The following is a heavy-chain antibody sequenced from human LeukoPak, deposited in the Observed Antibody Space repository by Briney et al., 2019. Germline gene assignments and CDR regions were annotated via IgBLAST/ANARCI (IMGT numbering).Heavy chain of an antibody. V-gene: IGHV4-59*01. Sequence: SETLSLACTVSGASISTYYWSWIRQSPGKGLEWIGYLYSRGSPNYNPSLKRRVTISVDTSKNHFSLTLSSVTAADTAVYYCARLQPNSGEWAFDIWGQGRMVAVSS. CDR1: GASISTYY. D-gene: IGHD3-3*01. J-gene: IGHJ3*02. CDR2: LYSRGSP. CDR3: ARLQPNSGEWAFDI.